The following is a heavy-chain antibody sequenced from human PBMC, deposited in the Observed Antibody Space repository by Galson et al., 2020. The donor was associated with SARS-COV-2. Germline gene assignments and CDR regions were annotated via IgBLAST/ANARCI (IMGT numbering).Heavy chain of an antibody. J-gene: IGHJ3*02. CDR2: IHNSGGT. D-gene: IGHD2-15*01. Sequence: SETLSLTCTVSGASISSYYWSWIRQPPGRGLEWIAYIHNSGGTNYNPSLKSRVTILVDTSKNQFSLKLSSVTAADTAVYYCARGYCSDGSCYNAFDIWGQGTMVTVSS. V-gene: IGHV4-59*01. CDR1: GASISSYY. CDR3: ARGYCSDGSCYNAFDI.